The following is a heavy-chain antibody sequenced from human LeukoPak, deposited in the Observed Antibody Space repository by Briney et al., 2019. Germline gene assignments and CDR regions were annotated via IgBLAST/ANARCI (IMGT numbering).Heavy chain of an antibody. Sequence: PGGSLRLSCAASGFTFSSYAMSWVRQAPGKGLEWVSSISGSGGSTFYADSVKGRFTISRDNSRNTLYLQMNSLRAEDTAVYYCAKYLYPTTPHFDYWGQGTLVTVSS. CDR1: GFTFSSYA. D-gene: IGHD4-11*01. CDR3: AKYLYPTTPHFDY. CDR2: ISGSGGST. V-gene: IGHV3-23*01. J-gene: IGHJ4*02.